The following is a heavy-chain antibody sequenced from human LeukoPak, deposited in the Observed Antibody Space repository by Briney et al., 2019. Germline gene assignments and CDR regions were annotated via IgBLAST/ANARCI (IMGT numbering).Heavy chain of an antibody. J-gene: IGHJ4*01. V-gene: IGHV3-74*01. CDR1: GFTFSSYW. Sequence: GGSLRLSCAASGFTFSSYWMHWVRQAPGKGLVWVSRINSDGSTTSYADSVKGRFTISRDNAKKTLYLQMNSLRAEDTAIYYCAXXYSSGYRIDYWGHGTLVTVSS. CDR3: AXXYSSGYRIDY. CDR2: INSDGSTT. D-gene: IGHD5-18*01.